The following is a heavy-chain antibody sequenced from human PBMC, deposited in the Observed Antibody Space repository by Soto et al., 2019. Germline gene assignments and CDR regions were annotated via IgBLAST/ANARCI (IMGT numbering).Heavy chain of an antibody. V-gene: IGHV1-18*01. Sequence: QVQLVQSGAEVKKPGASVKVSCTASGYTFTSYGISWVRQAPGQGLEWMGWIRAYNGNTNYAQKLQGRGTMTTDTATSTASMEPRSLRSDDTAVYYCVRSGQQLTHDYWGQGTLVTVSS. CDR1: GYTFTSYG. D-gene: IGHD6-13*01. CDR2: IRAYNGNT. CDR3: VRSGQQLTHDY. J-gene: IGHJ4*02.